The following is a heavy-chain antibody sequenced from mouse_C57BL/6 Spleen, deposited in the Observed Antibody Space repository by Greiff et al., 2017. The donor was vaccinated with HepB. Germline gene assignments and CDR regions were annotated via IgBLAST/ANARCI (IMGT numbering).Heavy chain of an antibody. CDR1: GYTFTSYG. CDR2: IYPRSGNT. V-gene: IGHV1-81*01. Sequence: QVQLQQSGAELARPGASVKLSCKASGYTFTSYGISWVKQRTGQGLEWIGEIYPRSGNTYYNEKFKGKATLTADKSSSTAYMELRSLTSEDSAVCFCASEYGSGLYWYFDVWGTGTTVTVSS. D-gene: IGHD1-1*01. CDR3: ASEYGSGLYWYFDV. J-gene: IGHJ1*03.